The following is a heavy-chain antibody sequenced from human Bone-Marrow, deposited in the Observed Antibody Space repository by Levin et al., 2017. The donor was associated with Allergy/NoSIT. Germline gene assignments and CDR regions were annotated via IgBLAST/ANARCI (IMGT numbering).Heavy chain of an antibody. CDR2: ISWDSGSI. CDR1: GFIFDDYA. V-gene: IGHV3-9*01. Sequence: SGGSLRLSCAASGFIFDDYAMHWVRQAPGKGLEWVSGISWDSGSIVYADSVKGRFTVSRDNAKNSLYLQMNSLRVEDTALYYCAKDFDNGGKKGDAFDIWGQGTMVTVSS. J-gene: IGHJ3*02. CDR3: AKDFDNGGKKGDAFDI. D-gene: IGHD4-23*01.